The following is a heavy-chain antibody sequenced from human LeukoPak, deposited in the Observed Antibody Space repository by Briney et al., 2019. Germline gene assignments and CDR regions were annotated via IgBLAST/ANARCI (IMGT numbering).Heavy chain of an antibody. D-gene: IGHD3-3*01. J-gene: IGHJ3*02. CDR2: IRYDGSNK. CDR3: AKDMYDFWSGPDAFDI. CDR1: GFTFSSYG. V-gene: IGHV3-30*02. Sequence: GGSLRLSCAASGFTFSSYGMHWVRQAPGKGLEWVAFIRYDGSNKYYADSVKGRFTISRDNSKNTLYLQMNSLRAEDTAVYYCAKDMYDFWSGPDAFDIWGQGTMVTVSS.